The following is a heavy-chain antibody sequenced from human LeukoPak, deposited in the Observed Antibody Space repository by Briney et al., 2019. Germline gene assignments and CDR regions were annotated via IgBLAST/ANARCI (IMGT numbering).Heavy chain of an antibody. CDR3: AKDGAWLRFDD. V-gene: IGHV3-48*03. J-gene: IGHJ4*02. D-gene: IGHD5-12*01. CDR2: ISSSGSTI. CDR1: GFTFSSYE. Sequence: GGSLRLSCAASGFTFSSYEMNWVRQAPGKGLEWVSYISSSGSTIYYADSVKGRFTISRDNAKNSLYLQMKTLRAEDTAVYYCAKDGAWLRFDDWGQGILVTVSS.